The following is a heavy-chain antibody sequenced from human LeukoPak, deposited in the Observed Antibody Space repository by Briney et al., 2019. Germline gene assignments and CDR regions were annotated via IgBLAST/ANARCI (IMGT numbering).Heavy chain of an antibody. Sequence: ASVKVSCKASGYTFTSHDINWVRQATGRGLEWMGWMSPNSGDTGYAQKFQGRVTMTSDSSISTAYMELSSLRSEDTAIYYCVRTPPNWGFDYWGQGTLVTVSS. CDR3: VRTPPNWGFDY. V-gene: IGHV1-8*01. D-gene: IGHD7-27*01. CDR1: GYTFTSHD. CDR2: MSPNSGDT. J-gene: IGHJ4*02.